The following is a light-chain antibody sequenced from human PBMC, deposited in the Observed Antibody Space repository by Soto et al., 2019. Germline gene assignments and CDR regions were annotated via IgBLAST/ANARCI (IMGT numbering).Light chain of an antibody. V-gene: IGKV1-27*01. CDR2: AAS. Sequence: DIQMTQSPSSLYVSVGDRVTITCRASQDIRNYLAWYQQKPGKVPKLLIYAASTLQSGVPSRFSGSGSGTDFTLTINSLQPEDIATYYCQKDDRAPFTFGPGTKVDI. J-gene: IGKJ3*01. CDR1: QDIRNY. CDR3: QKDDRAPFT.